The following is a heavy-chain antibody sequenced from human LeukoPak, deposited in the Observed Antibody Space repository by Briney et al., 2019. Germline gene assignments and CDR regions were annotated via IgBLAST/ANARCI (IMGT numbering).Heavy chain of an antibody. CDR2: VYNSGIT. D-gene: IGHD3-10*01. CDR3: AKVYGSGTYYESTFDY. V-gene: IGHV4-38-2*02. CDR1: GFSISNAYY. Sequence: PSETLALTCNVSGFSISNAYYWGWIRQPPGKGLEWIGTVYNSGITYCRPSLKSRVSISIDTSKNQFSLKLSSVTAADTAVYYCAKVYGSGTYYESTFDYWGRGTLVTVSS. J-gene: IGHJ4*02.